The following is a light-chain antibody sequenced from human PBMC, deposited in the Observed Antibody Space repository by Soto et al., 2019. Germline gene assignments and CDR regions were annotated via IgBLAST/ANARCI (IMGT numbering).Light chain of an antibody. V-gene: IGLV2-14*01. CDR3: SSHSTKDILVV. CDR1: SSDVGGYNY. J-gene: IGLJ2*01. Sequence: QSALTQPASVSGSPGQSITISCTGTSSDVGGYNYVSWYQQNPGKAPKLMIYEVSNRPSGVSNRFSGSKSGNTASLTISGLQAEDEADYYCSSHSTKDILVVFGGGTKVTVL. CDR2: EVS.